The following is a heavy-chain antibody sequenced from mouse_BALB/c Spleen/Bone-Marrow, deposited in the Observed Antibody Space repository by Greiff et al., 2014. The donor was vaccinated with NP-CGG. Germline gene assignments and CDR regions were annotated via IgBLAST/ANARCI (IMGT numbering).Heavy chain of an antibody. J-gene: IGHJ2*01. V-gene: IGHV14-3*02. CDR1: GFNIKDTY. CDR3: ARWDYRYDY. D-gene: IGHD2-14*01. CDR2: IDPANGNT. Sequence: VQLKGSGAELLKPGGSVKLSCTASGFNIKDTYMHWGKQKPEQGLEWIGRIDPANGNTKYDPKFQGKATITADTSSNTAYLQLSSLTSEDTAVYYCARWDYRYDYWGQGTTLTVSS.